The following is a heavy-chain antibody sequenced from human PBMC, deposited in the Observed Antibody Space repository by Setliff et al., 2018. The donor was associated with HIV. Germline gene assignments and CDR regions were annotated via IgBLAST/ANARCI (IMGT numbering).Heavy chain of an antibody. CDR1: GGSFRGYY. J-gene: IGHJ5*02. CDR2: INHSGST. V-gene: IGHV4-34*01. D-gene: IGHD6-19*01. Sequence: SETLSLTCAVYGGSFRGYYWSWIRQPPGKGLEWIGEINHSGSTNYNPSFNSRVTMSVDTSKNQFSLRLTFVTAADTAMYHCARDRSSGWSKDWFDTWGQGILVTVSS. CDR3: ARDRSSGWSKDWFDT.